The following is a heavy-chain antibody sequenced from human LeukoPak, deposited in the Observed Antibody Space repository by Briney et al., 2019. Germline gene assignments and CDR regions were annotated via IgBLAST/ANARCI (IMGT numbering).Heavy chain of an antibody. CDR1: GFTFSSYG. CDR3: AKDGPYCSGGSCYSGRIDY. V-gene: IGHV3-30*02. D-gene: IGHD2-15*01. Sequence: GGSLRLSCAASGFTFSSYGMHWVRQAPVKGLEWVAFIRYDGSNKYYADSVKGRFTISRDNSENTLYLQMNSLRAEDTAVYYCAKDGPYCSGGSCYSGRIDYWGQGTLVTVSS. J-gene: IGHJ4*02. CDR2: IRYDGSNK.